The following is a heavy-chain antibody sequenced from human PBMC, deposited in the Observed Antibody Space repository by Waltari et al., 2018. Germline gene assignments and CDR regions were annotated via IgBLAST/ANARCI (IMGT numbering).Heavy chain of an antibody. CDR1: GFTFSSYA. CDR3: ARAPYYDFWSGNYYYGMDV. V-gene: IGHV3-30-3*01. CDR2: ISYDGSNK. Sequence: QVQLVESGGGVVQPGRSLRLSCVASGFTFSSYAMHWVRQAPGKGLEWVAVISYDGSNKYSADSVKGRFTISRDNSKNTLYLQMNSLRAEDTAVYYCARAPYYDFWSGNYYYGMDVWGQGTTVTVSS. J-gene: IGHJ6*02. D-gene: IGHD3-3*01.